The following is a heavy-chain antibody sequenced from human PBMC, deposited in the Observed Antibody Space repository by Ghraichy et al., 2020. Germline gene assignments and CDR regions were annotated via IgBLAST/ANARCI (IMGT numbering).Heavy chain of an antibody. V-gene: IGHV3-48*04. D-gene: IGHD5-12*01. Sequence: GGSLRLSCAASGFTFSSYSMSWVRQAPGKGLEWVSYISSSSSTTYYADSVKGRFTISRDNAKNSLYLQMNSLRAEDTAVYYCARDQTSGYEYPFDYWGQGTLVTVSS. J-gene: IGHJ4*02. CDR2: ISSSSSTT. CDR3: ARDQTSGYEYPFDY. CDR1: GFTFSSYS.